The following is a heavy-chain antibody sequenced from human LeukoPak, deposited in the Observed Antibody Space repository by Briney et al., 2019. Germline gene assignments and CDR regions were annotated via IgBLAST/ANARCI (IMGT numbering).Heavy chain of an antibody. Sequence: SETLSLTCAVYGGSFSGYYWSCIRQPPGKGREWIGEINHSGSTNYNPSLKSRVTISVDTSKNQFSLKLSSVTAADTAVYYCARGRRIVVVVAATRGGIDWFDPWGQGTLVTVSS. J-gene: IGHJ5*02. D-gene: IGHD2-15*01. CDR3: ARGRRIVVVVAATRGGIDWFDP. CDR1: GGSFSGYY. CDR2: INHSGST. V-gene: IGHV4-34*01.